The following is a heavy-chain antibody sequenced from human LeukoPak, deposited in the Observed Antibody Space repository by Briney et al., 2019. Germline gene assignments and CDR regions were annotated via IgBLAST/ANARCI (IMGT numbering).Heavy chain of an antibody. CDR1: GYSISSGYY. V-gene: IGHV4-38-2*01. Sequence: SETLSLTCAVSGYSISSGYYWGWIRQPPGKGLEWIGSIYYSGSTYYNPSLKSRVTISVDTSKNQFSLKLSSVTAADTAVYYCARQWELRLEFDYWGQGTLVTVSS. J-gene: IGHJ4*02. CDR3: ARQWELRLEFDY. D-gene: IGHD1-26*01. CDR2: IYYSGST.